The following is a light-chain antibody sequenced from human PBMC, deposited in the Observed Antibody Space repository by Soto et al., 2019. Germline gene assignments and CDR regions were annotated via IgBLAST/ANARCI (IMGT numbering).Light chain of an antibody. CDR3: QQYNNWPQS. CDR1: QSVSSN. J-gene: IGKJ3*01. Sequence: EIVMTQSPATLSVSPGERATLSCRASQSVSSNLAWYQQKPGQAPRLLIYGASTRATGIPASFSGSGSGTEFTLTISSLQSEDFAVYYCQQYNNWPQSFGPGTKVDI. CDR2: GAS. V-gene: IGKV3-15*01.